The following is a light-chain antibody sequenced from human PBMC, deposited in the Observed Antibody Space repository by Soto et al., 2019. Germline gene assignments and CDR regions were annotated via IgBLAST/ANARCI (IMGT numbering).Light chain of an antibody. Sequence: QSVLTQPPSASGTPGQRVTISCSGSSSNIGSNTVNWYQQLPGTAPKLLIYSNNQRPSGVPDRFSGSKSGTSASLAISGLQSDDEADYYCAAWDDSLKVVFGGGTKLTVL. J-gene: IGLJ2*01. V-gene: IGLV1-44*01. CDR1: SSNIGSNT. CDR3: AAWDDSLKVV. CDR2: SNN.